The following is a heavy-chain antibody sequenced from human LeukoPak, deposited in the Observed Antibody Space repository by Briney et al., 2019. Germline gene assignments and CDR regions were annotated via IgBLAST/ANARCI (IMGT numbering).Heavy chain of an antibody. CDR3: ARDVLGRSGEQLDY. CDR1: GFTFSSYS. V-gene: IGHV3-21*04. Sequence: GGSLRLSCEASGFTFSSYSMNWVRQAPGKGLEWVSSISTSISYINYADSVKGRFTISRDNAKNSLYLQMNSLRVEDTAVYYCARDVLGRSGEQLDYWGQGTLVTVSS. CDR2: ISTSISYI. D-gene: IGHD3-3*01. J-gene: IGHJ4*02.